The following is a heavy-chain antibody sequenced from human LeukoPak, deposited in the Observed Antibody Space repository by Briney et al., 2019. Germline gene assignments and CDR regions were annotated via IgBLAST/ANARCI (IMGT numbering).Heavy chain of an antibody. J-gene: IGHJ6*03. CDR1: EFTSGSYG. V-gene: IGHV3-33*01. Sequence: GGSLRPSCPPSEFTSGSYGRHWVRQPQGKGRGWVAVIWNDGSNKYYADSVKGRFTISRDNSKNTLYLQMNSLRAEDTAVYYCARTPTPPNYYYYYMDVWGKGTTVTVSS. CDR3: ARTPTPPNYYYYYMDV. CDR2: IWNDGSNK. D-gene: IGHD2-15*01.